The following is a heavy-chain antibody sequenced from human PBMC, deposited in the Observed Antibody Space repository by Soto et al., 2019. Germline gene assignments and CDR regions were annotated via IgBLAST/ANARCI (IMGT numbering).Heavy chain of an antibody. CDR1: GFTFSSYW. CDR3: ARGGCLNWCLDC. J-gene: IGHJ1*01. CDR2: INSDGSST. D-gene: IGHD1-1*01. V-gene: IGHV3-74*01. Sequence: EVPLVESGGGLVQPGGSLRLSCAASGFTFSSYWMHWVRQAPGKGLVWVSRINSDGSSTSYADSLKGRFTISRDNAKNTLYLQMNCLGAEDTVVYYFARGGCLNWCLDCRGRGTLVTVSS.